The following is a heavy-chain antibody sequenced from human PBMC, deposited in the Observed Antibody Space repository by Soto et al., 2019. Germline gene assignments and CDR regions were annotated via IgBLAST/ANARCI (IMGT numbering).Heavy chain of an antibody. V-gene: IGHV4-39*07. CDR2: VFYDDYT. CDR1: GDSISGSPYF. D-gene: IGHD3-10*01. CDR3: ARVPGP. J-gene: IGHJ5*02. Sequence: SETLSLTCTVSGDSISGSPYFWGWIRQPPGKRLEWIGSVFYDDYTLYTPSLRSRVTISVDRSKNQFSLKLSSVTAADTAVYYCARVPGPWGQGTLVPSPQ.